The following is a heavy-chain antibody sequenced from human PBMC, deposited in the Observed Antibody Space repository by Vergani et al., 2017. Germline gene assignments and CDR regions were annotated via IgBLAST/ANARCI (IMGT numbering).Heavy chain of an antibody. D-gene: IGHD6-13*01. CDR1: GFTFSSYA. Sequence: EVQVLETGGGVVQPGGSLRLSCAASGFTFSSYAMSWVRQAPGKGLEWVSAISGSGGSTYYADSVKGRFTISRDNSKNTLYLQMNSLRAEDTAVYYCAKMVSSSWYVCLDYWGQGTLVTVSS. CDR2: ISGSGGST. J-gene: IGHJ4*02. V-gene: IGHV3-23*01. CDR3: AKMVSSSWYVCLDY.